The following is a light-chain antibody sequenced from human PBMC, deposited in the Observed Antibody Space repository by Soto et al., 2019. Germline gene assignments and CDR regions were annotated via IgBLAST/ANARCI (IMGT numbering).Light chain of an antibody. Sequence: DIKMTQSPSTLSGSVGDRVTITCRASQTISSWLAWYQQKPGKAPKLLIYTASSLKSGVPSRFSGSGSGTDFTTPISSMQQDDFATYYCQQYNSYSLTFGQGTRLEIK. V-gene: IGKV1-5*03. J-gene: IGKJ5*01. CDR1: QTISSW. CDR3: QQYNSYSLT. CDR2: TAS.